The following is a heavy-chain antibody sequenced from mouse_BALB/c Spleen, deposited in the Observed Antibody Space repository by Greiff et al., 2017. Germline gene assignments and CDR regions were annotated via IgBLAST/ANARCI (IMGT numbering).Heavy chain of an antibody. D-gene: IGHD1-1*01. J-gene: IGHJ4*01. CDR3: ARSYVYYAMDY. CDR1: GYTFTSYW. V-gene: IGHV1-7*01. CDR2: INPSTGYT. Sequence: VKLMESGAELAKPGASVKMSCKASGYTFTSYWMHWVKQRPGQGLEWIGYINPSTGYTEYNQKFKDKATLTADKSSSTAYMQLSSLTSEDSAVYYCARSYVYYAMDYWGQGTSVTVSS.